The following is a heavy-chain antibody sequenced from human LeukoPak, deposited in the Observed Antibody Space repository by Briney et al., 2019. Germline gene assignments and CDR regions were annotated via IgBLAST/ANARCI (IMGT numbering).Heavy chain of an antibody. CDR1: GFSLSSYA. D-gene: IGHD7-27*01. CDR3: ARDYTGGWNDY. CDR2: TSSSDDGK. Sequence: PGGSLRLSCTVSGFSLSSYAMSWVRRAPGKGLEWVSATSSSDDGKYYADSVRGRFTISRDNSRNTMYLQMNSLRAEDTAVYYCARDYTGGWNDYWGQGIRVTVSS. J-gene: IGHJ4*02. V-gene: IGHV3-23*01.